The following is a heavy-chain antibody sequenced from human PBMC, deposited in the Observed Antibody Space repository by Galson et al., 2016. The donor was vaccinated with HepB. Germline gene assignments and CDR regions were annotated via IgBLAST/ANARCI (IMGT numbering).Heavy chain of an antibody. J-gene: IGHJ4*02. Sequence: SVKVSCKASGGTFSRYAISWVRQAPGQGLEWMGGIIPIFGTANYAQKFQGRVTITADESTSTAYMELSSLRSDDTAVYYCARDLGCSGGSCYLYFAYWGQGTLVTVSS. D-gene: IGHD2-15*01. CDR3: ARDLGCSGGSCYLYFAY. CDR2: IIPIFGTA. V-gene: IGHV1-69*13. CDR1: GGTFSRYA.